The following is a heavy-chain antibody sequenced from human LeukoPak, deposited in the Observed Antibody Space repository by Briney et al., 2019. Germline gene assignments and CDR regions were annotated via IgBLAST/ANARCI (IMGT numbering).Heavy chain of an antibody. CDR2: ISGSGGST. D-gene: IGHD4-23*01. V-gene: IGHV3-23*01. Sequence: GGSLRLSCAASGFTFSSYAMSWVRQAPGKGLEWVSAISGSGGSTYYADSVKGRFTISRDNSKNTLYLQMNSLRAEDTAVYYCARVYGYGGGTYFDYWGQGTLVTVSS. CDR1: GFTFSSYA. CDR3: ARVYGYGGGTYFDY. J-gene: IGHJ4*02.